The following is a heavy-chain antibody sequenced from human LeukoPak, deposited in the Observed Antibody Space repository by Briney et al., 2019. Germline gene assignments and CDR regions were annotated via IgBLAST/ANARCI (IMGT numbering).Heavy chain of an antibody. CDR3: ARDEWLSPFDY. Sequence: GGSLRLFCAASGFTFNTYTMNWVRQAPGKGLEWVSYISGSSGIIDYADSVRGRFTISRDNAKNSLYLQMNSLRAEDTAVYYCARDEWLSPFDYWGQGTLVTVSS. J-gene: IGHJ4*02. D-gene: IGHD6-19*01. V-gene: IGHV3-48*01. CDR2: ISGSSGII. CDR1: GFTFNTYT.